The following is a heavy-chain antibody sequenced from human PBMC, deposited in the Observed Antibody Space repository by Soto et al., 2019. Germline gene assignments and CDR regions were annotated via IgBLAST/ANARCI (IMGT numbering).Heavy chain of an antibody. CDR2: IYYSGST. CDR3: AKQLFYIAPAFDF. Sequence: SETLSLTCTVSGGSISSNYWSWIRQPPGKGLEWIGNIYYSGSTNYNPSLKSRVTISVDTSKNQFSLKLSSVTAADTAMYYCAKQLFYIAPAFDFWGQGTLVT. CDR1: GGSISSNY. J-gene: IGHJ4*02. V-gene: IGHV4-59*08. D-gene: IGHD6-13*01.